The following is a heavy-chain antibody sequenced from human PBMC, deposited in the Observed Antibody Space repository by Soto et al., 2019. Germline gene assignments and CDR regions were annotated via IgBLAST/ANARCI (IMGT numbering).Heavy chain of an antibody. J-gene: IGHJ6*02. D-gene: IGHD2-15*01. Sequence: QVQLVQSGAEVKKPGSSVKVSCKASGGTFSSYAISWVRQAPGQGLEWMGGIIPIFGTANYAQKFQGRVTITADESTSTAYMELSSLRSEETAVYYCASGYCSGGSCYPNYYYYGMDVWGQGTTVTVSS. CDR3: ASGYCSGGSCYPNYYYYGMDV. V-gene: IGHV1-69*01. CDR2: IIPIFGTA. CDR1: GGTFSSYA.